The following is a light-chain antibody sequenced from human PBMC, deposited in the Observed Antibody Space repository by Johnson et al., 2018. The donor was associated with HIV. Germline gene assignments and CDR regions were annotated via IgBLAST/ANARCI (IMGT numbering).Light chain of an antibody. CDR3: GTWDNSLNVYV. CDR2: DNN. V-gene: IGLV1-51*01. J-gene: IGLJ1*01. Sequence: QSVLTQPPSVSAAPGQKVTISCSGSSSNIGSNFVSWYQQLPGKAPKLLIYDNNKRPLGIPDRFSGSKSGTSATLGITGLQTGDEATYYCGTWDNSLNVYVLRTGTKVTVL. CDR1: SSNIGSNF.